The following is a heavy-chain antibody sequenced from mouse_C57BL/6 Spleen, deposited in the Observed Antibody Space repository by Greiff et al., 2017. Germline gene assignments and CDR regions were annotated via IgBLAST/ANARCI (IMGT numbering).Heavy chain of an antibody. CDR2: IYPGSGST. D-gene: IGHD3-2*02. CDR3: AREEGSGYGFAY. V-gene: IGHV1-55*01. J-gene: IGHJ3*01. Sequence: QVQLKQPGAELVKPGASVKMSCKASGYTFTSYWITWVKQRPGQGLEWIGDIYPGSGSTNYNEKFKSKATLTVDTSSSTAYMQLSSLTSEDSAVYYCAREEGSGYGFAYWGQGTLVTVSA. CDR1: GYTFTSYW.